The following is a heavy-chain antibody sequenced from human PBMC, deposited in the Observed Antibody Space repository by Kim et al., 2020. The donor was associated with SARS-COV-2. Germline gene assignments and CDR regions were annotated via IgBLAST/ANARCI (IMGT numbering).Heavy chain of an antibody. Sequence: SETLSLTCTVSGDSISISGYYWGWIRQPPGRGLEWIGSIFYSGTTSYNPSLKSRVTIFVDTSKNHFSLKLSSVTAADAAVYYCARAASSWYRFDYWGQG. CDR2: IFYSGTT. J-gene: IGHJ4*02. CDR3: ARAASSWYRFDY. V-gene: IGHV4-39*02. CDR1: GDSISISGYY. D-gene: IGHD6-13*01.